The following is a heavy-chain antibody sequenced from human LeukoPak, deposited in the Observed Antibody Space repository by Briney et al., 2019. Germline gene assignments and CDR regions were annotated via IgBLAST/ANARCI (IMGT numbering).Heavy chain of an antibody. D-gene: IGHD6-19*01. CDR2: INTDGSGT. CDR1: GFTFTNFW. J-gene: IGHJ4*02. Sequence: GGSLRLSCAASGFTFTNFWMNWVRQAPGKGLVWVSRINTDGSGTYYADSVKGRFTISRDNAKNTLYLQMDSLRGEDTAVYYCARGFSASGDYWGQGTLVTVSS. CDR3: ARGFSASGDY. V-gene: IGHV3-74*01.